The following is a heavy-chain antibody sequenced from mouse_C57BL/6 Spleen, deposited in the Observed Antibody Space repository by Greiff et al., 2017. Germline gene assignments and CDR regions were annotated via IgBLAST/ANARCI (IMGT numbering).Heavy chain of an antibody. CDR1: GYTFTDYN. J-gene: IGHJ4*01. CDR2: INPNNGGT. Sequence: EVMLVESGPELVKPGASVKIPCKASGYTFTDYNMDWVKQSHGKSLEWIGDINPNNGGTIYNQKFKGKATLTVDKSSSTAYMELRSLTSEDTAVYYCARSGYYGSSTYAMDYWGQGTSVTVSS. CDR3: ARSGYYGSSTYAMDY. D-gene: IGHD1-1*01. V-gene: IGHV1-18*01.